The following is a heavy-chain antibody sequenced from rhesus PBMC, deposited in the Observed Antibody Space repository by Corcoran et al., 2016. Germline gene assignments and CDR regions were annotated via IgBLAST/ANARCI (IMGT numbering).Heavy chain of an antibody. CDR1: GYSISSGYD. CDR3: ARADYYDSGYYNPYCDY. Sequence: QVQLQESGPGVVKPSETLSLTCAVSGYSISSGYDWSWIRQPPGKGLEWIGYIYGSSGSTNYNPSLKNRVTISKDTSKNQFALKLSSVTAADTAVYYCARADYYDSGYYNPYCDYWGQGVLVTVSS. V-gene: IGHV4-76*01. D-gene: IGHD3-28*01. J-gene: IGHJ4*01. CDR2: IYGSSGST.